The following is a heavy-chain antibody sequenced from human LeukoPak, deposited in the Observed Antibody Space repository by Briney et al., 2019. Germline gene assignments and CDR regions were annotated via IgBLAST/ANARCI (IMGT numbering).Heavy chain of an antibody. CDR2: ISGSGGST. Sequence: GGSLRLSCAASGFTFSSYAMSWVRQAPGKGLEWVSAISGSGGSTYYADSVKGRFTISRDNSKNTLYLLMNSLRAEDTAVYYCAKDQRITMVRGGPFDYWGQGTLVTVSS. D-gene: IGHD3-10*01. CDR3: AKDQRITMVRGGPFDY. CDR1: GFTFSSYA. J-gene: IGHJ4*02. V-gene: IGHV3-23*01.